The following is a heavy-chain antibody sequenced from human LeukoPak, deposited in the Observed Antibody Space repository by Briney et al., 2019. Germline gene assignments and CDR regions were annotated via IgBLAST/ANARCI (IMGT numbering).Heavy chain of an antibody. CDR1: GGTFSSYA. Sequence: SVKVSCKASGGTFSSYAISWVRQAPGQGLEWMGRIIPILGIANYAQKFQGRVTMTRDTSTSTVYMELSSLRSEDTAVYYCARDQVYSNYYYYGMDVWGQGTTVTVSS. J-gene: IGHJ6*02. V-gene: IGHV1-69*04. CDR3: ARDQVYSNYYYYGMDV. D-gene: IGHD4-11*01. CDR2: IIPILGIA.